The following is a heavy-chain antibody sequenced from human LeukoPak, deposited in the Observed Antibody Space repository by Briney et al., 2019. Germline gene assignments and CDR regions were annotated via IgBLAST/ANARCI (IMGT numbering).Heavy chain of an antibody. CDR1: GAFGGFIRSYN. Sequence: PSETLSLSCAISGAFGGFIRSYNWSWIRQPPGKGLEWTGYVYYSGSPNSPPSIKSRVTISLDTSPNQFSLKMSSVTGADPAVYYCGRDRLGYSGYGHYFDYWGQGTLVTVSS. CDR2: VYYSGSP. D-gene: IGHD5-12*01. J-gene: IGHJ4*02. CDR3: GRDRLGYSGYGHYFDY. V-gene: IGHV4-59*01.